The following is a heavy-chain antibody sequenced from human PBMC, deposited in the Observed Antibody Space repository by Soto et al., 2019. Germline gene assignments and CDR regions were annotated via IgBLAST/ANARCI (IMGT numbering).Heavy chain of an antibody. Sequence: EGSLRLSCAASGFTFSSYAMSWVRQAPGKGLEWVSAISGSGGSTYYADSVKGRFTISRDNSKKTLYLQMNSLRAEDTAVYYCAKGHYLPIKHNWFDPWGQGTLVTVSS. CDR3: AKGHYLPIKHNWFDP. D-gene: IGHD3-10*01. CDR2: ISGSGGST. J-gene: IGHJ5*02. CDR1: GFTFSSYA. V-gene: IGHV3-23*01.